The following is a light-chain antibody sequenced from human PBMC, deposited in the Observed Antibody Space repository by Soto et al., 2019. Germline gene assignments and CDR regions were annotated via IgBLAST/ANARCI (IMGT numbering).Light chain of an antibody. CDR2: GNS. CDR3: QSYDSSLSGYVV. V-gene: IGLV1-40*01. CDR1: SSNIGAGYD. Sequence: QSVLTQPPSVSGAPGQRVTISCTGSSSNIGAGYDVHWYQQLPGTAPKLIIYGNSNRPSGFPDRFSGSKSGTSASRAITGLQAEDEADYYCQSYDSSLSGYVVFGGGTQLTVL. J-gene: IGLJ2*01.